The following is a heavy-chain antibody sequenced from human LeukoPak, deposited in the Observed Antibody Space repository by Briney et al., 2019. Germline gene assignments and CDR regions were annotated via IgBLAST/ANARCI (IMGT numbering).Heavy chain of an antibody. D-gene: IGHD2-2*01. CDR1: GGTFSSYA. V-gene: IGHV1-69*05. CDR3: ARVGHCSSTSCHEDYYYMDV. Sequence: ASVKVSCKASGGTFSSYAISWVRQAPGQGLEWMGGIIPIFGTANYAQKFQGRVTVTTDESTSTAYMELSSLRSEDTAVYYCARVGHCSSTSCHEDYYYMDVWGKGTTVTVSS. CDR2: IIPIFGTA. J-gene: IGHJ6*03.